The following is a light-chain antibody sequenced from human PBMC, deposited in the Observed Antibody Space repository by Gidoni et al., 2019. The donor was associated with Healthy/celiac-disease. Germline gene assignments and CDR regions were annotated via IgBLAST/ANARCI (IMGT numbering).Light chain of an antibody. J-gene: IGKJ4*01. Sequence: EIVLTHPPGTLSLSPGERATLSCRASQSVSSRYLAWYQQKPGQAPRLLSYGASSRATVIPDRFSGSGSGADFTLTISRLEPEDFAVYYCQQYGSSVTFGGGTKVEIK. CDR2: GAS. V-gene: IGKV3-20*01. CDR3: QQYGSSVT. CDR1: QSVSSRY.